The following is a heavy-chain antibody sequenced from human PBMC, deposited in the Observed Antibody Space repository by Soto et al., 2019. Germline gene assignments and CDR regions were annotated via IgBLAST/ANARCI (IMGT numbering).Heavy chain of an antibody. D-gene: IGHD2-2*01. Sequence: SETLSLTCNLSGGSISSYYWRWIRQPAGKGLEWIGRIYTSGSTNYNPSLKSRVTMSVDTSKNQFSLKLSSVTAADTAVYYCARSTFLGYCSSTSCYGMDVWGQGTTVTVSS. CDR2: IYTSGST. CDR3: ARSTFLGYCSSTSCYGMDV. CDR1: GGSISSYY. J-gene: IGHJ6*02. V-gene: IGHV4-4*07.